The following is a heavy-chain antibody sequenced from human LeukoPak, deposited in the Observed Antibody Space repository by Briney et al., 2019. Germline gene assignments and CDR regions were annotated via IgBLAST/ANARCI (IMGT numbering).Heavy chain of an antibody. CDR1: GFIFGDYY. J-gene: IGHJ3*02. D-gene: IGHD3-22*01. CDR2: MSSTGNDK. V-gene: IGHV3-11*04. Sequence: PGGSLRLSCAASGFIFGDYYVSLIRQAPGKGLEWISYMSSTGNDKKYADSVKGRFTISKDHAKKSVHLEMNSLRAEDTAVYYCARDRASSGYYYSGDAFDIWGQGTMVTVSS. CDR3: ARDRASSGYYYSGDAFDI.